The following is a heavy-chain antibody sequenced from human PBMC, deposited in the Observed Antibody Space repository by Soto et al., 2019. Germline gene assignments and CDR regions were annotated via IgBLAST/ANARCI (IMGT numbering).Heavy chain of an antibody. D-gene: IGHD3-22*01. Sequence: PGESLKISCESSGFTFSGYGMHWVRQAPGKGLLWVSRINSDGSSTSYADSVKGRFTISRDNAKNTLYLQMNSLRAEDTAVYYCARETLDSYYYDSSGSRSYYYYGMDVWGQGTTVTVSS. J-gene: IGHJ6*02. CDR2: INSDGSST. V-gene: IGHV3-74*01. CDR1: GFTFSGYG. CDR3: ARETLDSYYYDSSGSRSYYYYGMDV.